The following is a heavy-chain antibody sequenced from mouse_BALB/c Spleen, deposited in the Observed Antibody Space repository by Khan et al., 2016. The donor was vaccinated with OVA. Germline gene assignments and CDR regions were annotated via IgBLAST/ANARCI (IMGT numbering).Heavy chain of an antibody. CDR1: GYSITSGYY. J-gene: IGHJ3*01. CDR2: ISYDGSN. D-gene: IGHD2-1*01. Sequence: EVQLQESGPGLVKPSQSLSLTCSVTGYSITSGYYWSWIRQFPGNSLEWMGYISYDGSNNYNPSHKHRISISRDTLKKQYCLKLNSVTTEDTATYYGASKSYGTGAYWGQQTRVTVSA. V-gene: IGHV3-6*02. CDR3: ASKSYGTGAY.